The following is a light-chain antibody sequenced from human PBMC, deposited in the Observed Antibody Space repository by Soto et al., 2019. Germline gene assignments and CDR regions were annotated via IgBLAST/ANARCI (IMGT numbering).Light chain of an antibody. V-gene: IGKV3-20*01. Sequence: EIVLTQSPGTLSLSPGEGATVSCRASQSVNSNLLAWFQQKPGQAPRLLIHDASRRATGIPDRFSGSGSVTDFTLSISRLEPEDFAVYSCHQYVSSPLTFGQGTKLEIK. CDR3: HQYVSSPLT. CDR2: DAS. CDR1: QSVNSNL. J-gene: IGKJ2*01.